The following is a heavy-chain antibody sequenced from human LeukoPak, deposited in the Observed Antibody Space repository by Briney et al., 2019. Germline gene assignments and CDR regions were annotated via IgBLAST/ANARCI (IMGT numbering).Heavy chain of an antibody. CDR1: GGTFSSYA. CDR3: ARGPDGDYERHWFDP. D-gene: IGHD4-17*01. J-gene: IGHJ5*02. V-gene: IGHV1-69*05. Sequence: ASVKVSCKASGGTFSSYAISWVRQAPGQGLEWMGGIIPIFGTANYAQKFQGRVTITTDESTSTAYMELSSLRSEDTAVYYCARGPDGDYERHWFDPWGQGTLVTVSS. CDR2: IIPIFGTA.